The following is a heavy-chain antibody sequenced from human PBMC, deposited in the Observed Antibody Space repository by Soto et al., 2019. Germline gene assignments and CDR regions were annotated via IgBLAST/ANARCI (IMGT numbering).Heavy chain of an antibody. CDR3: ARDNYYDSSGYYWPHFDY. V-gene: IGHV3-30-3*01. D-gene: IGHD3-22*01. J-gene: IGHJ4*02. CDR1: GFTFSSYA. CDR2: ISYDGSNK. Sequence: PGGSLRLSCAASGFTFSSYAMHWVRQAPGKGLEWVAVISYDGSNKYYADSVKGRFTISRDNSKNTLYLQMNSLRAEDTAVYYCARDNYYDSSGYYWPHFDYWGQGTLVTVSS.